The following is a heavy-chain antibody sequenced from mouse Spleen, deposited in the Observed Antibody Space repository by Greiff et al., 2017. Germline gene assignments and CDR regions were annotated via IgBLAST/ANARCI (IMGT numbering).Heavy chain of an antibody. CDR3: TTYDGNWYFDV. Sequence: VQLQQSGAELVRPGASVTLSCKASGYTFTDYEMHWVKQTPVHGLEWIGAIDPETGGTAYNQKFKGKAILTADKSSSTAYMELRSLTSEDSAVYYCTTYDGNWYFDVWGAGTTVTVSS. CDR1: GYTFTDYE. D-gene: IGHD2-3*01. J-gene: IGHJ1*01. V-gene: IGHV1-15*01. CDR2: IDPETGGT.